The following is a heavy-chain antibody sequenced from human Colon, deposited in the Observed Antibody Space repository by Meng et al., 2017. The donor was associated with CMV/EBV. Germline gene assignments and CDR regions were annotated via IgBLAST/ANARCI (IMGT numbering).Heavy chain of an antibody. CDR2: IYWDDDK. Sequence: QISLKESGPTLVKPTQTLTLTCTFSGFSLNTYEVGVGWFRQPPGKASEWLALIYWDDDKRYRSSLGNRLTLTHDASKNQVVLTMTDMDPVDTATYYCAHKSLPAAFFDYWSQGTLVTVSS. V-gene: IGHV2-5*02. CDR3: AHKSLPAAFFDY. CDR1: GFSLNTYEVG. D-gene: IGHD2-2*01. J-gene: IGHJ4*02.